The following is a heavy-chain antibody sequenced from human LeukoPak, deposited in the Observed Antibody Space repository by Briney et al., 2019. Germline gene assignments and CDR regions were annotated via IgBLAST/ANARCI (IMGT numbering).Heavy chain of an antibody. CDR1: GFTFSDYY. D-gene: IGHD6-13*01. CDR3: ARTQQLVPRKDYYYGMDV. V-gene: IGHV3-11*01. Sequence: NPGGSLRLFCAASGFTFSDYYMSWIRQAPGKGLEWVSYISSSGSTIYYADSVKGRFTISRDNAKNSLYLQMNSLRAEDTAVYYCARTQQLVPRKDYYYGMDVWGQGTTVTVSS. J-gene: IGHJ6*02. CDR2: ISSSGSTI.